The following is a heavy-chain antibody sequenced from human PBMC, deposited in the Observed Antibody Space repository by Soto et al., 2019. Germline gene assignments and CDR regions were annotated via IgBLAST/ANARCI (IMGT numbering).Heavy chain of an antibody. D-gene: IGHD3-22*01. Sequence: EVQLVESGGGLVQPGGSLRLSCAASGFTFSSYSMNWVRQAPGKGLEWVSYISSSSSTIYYADSVKGRFTISRDNAENSLYLQMNSLRAEDTAVYYCARGAYYYDSSGLSYWGQGTLVTVSS. CDR3: ARGAYYYDSSGLSY. CDR2: ISSSSSTI. V-gene: IGHV3-48*01. J-gene: IGHJ4*02. CDR1: GFTFSSYS.